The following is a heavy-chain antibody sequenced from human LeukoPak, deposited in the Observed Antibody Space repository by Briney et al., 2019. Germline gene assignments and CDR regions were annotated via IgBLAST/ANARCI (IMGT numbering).Heavy chain of an antibody. D-gene: IGHD2-15*01. CDR3: ARDRRIVVVVAAEYYYYGMDV. V-gene: IGHV3-21*01. J-gene: IGHJ6*02. CDR1: GFTFSSYS. CDR2: ISSSSSYI. Sequence: GGSLRLSCAASGFTFSSYSMNWVRQAPGKGLEWVSSISSSSSYIYYADPVKGRFTISRDNAKNSLYLQMNSLRAEDTAVYYCARDRRIVVVVAAEYYYYGMDVWGQGTTVTVSS.